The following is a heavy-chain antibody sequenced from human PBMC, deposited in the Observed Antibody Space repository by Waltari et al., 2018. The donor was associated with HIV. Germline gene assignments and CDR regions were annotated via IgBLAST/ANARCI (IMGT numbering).Heavy chain of an antibody. J-gene: IGHJ3*02. CDR1: GFAFRLYW. CDR2: ISSYWRTT. V-gene: IGHV3-74*01. D-gene: IGHD4-17*01. CDR3: ARENTMTYYDALDI. Sequence: EVQLVESGGGVVQSGGWLRLYCAASGFAFRLYWMHWVRQAPGKGLLWVSCISSYWRTTIHADSGKGRLTISRDNAKNTVYLQMNSLRADDTAVYYCARENTMTYYDALDIWGQGSMVTVSS.